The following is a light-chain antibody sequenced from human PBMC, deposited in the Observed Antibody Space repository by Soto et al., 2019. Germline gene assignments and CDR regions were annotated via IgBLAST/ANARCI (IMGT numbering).Light chain of an antibody. V-gene: IGKV3-20*01. J-gene: IGKJ5*01. CDR1: QSVRSSY. CDR2: GAA. Sequence: EIVLTQSPGTLSLSPGERATLSCRASQSVRSSYFAWYQQKPGQAPRLLIYGAATRATGIPARFSGSGSGTEFTLTILGLQAEEVSFYYCQSYDNWLIAFGQGTRLEIK. CDR3: QSYDNWLIA.